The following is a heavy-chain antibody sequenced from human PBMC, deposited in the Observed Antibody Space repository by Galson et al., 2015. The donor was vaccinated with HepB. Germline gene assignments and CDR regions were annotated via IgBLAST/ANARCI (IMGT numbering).Heavy chain of an antibody. J-gene: IGHJ6*03. CDR2: INAGNGNT. Sequence: SVKVSCKASGDTFTTSVVHWVRQAPGQRLEWMGWINAGNGNTKYSQKFQGRVTITRDTSASTAYMELSSLRSEDTAVYYCAREVVPAKGNYYYYMDVWGKGTTVTVSS. CDR3: AREVVPAKGNYYYYMDV. V-gene: IGHV1-3*01. D-gene: IGHD2-2*01. CDR1: GDTFTTSV.